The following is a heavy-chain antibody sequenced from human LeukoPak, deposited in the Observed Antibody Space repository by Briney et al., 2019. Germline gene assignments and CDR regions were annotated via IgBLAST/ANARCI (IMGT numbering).Heavy chain of an antibody. Sequence: ASVKVSCKASGYTFTSYGISWVRQAPGQGLEWTGWISAYNGNTNYAQKLQGRVTMTTDTSTSTAYMELRSLRSDDTAVYYCARVLLWFGELSPHFDYWGQGTLVTVSS. CDR2: ISAYNGNT. J-gene: IGHJ4*02. D-gene: IGHD3-10*01. CDR3: ARVLLWFGELSPHFDY. CDR1: GYTFTSYG. V-gene: IGHV1-18*01.